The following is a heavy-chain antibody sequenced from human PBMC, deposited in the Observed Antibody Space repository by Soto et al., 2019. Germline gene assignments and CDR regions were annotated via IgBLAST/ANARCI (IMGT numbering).Heavy chain of an antibody. CDR2: ISAYNGNK. J-gene: IGHJ4*02. V-gene: IGHV1-18*01. CDR1: GYTFTSYG. Sequence: QVQLVQSGAEVKKPGASVKVSCKASGYTFTSYGISWVRQAPGQGLEWMGWISAYNGNKKYAQKLQGRLTLTPXTSTSTAYMELRSLRSDDTAVYYCARDLGQQLFDYWGQGTLVTVSS. CDR3: ARDLGQQLFDY. D-gene: IGHD6-13*01.